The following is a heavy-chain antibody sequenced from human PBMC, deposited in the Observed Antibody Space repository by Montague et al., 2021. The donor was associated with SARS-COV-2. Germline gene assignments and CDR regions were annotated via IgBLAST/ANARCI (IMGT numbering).Heavy chain of an antibody. CDR1: GGSFTENF. CDR2: INHSGTS. CDR3: ARGRSTRVRGVIFTSYYYYYYGIDV. V-gene: IGHV4-34*01. J-gene: IGHJ6*02. Sequence: SETLSLTCAVYGGSFTENFWTWIRQPPGKGLEWIGEINHSGTSNYNAPLRSRVTISIDTAKNQFSLRLSALAAADTAVYYCARGRSTRVRGVIFTSYYYYYYGIDVWGQGTTVTVSS. D-gene: IGHD3-10*01.